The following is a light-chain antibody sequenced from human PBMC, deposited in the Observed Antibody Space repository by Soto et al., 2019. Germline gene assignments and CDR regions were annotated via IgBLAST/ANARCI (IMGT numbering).Light chain of an antibody. Sequence: QSVLTQPASVSGSPGQSITISCTGTTNDIGGFNAVSWYRRHSGTAPRLLIYEVNKRPSGVSNRFSGSKSGNTASLTISGLKVEDEADYYCCSSGGSPTYVFGTGTKLTVL. V-gene: IGLV2-23*02. CDR3: CSSGGSPTYV. J-gene: IGLJ1*01. CDR2: EVN. CDR1: TNDIGGFNA.